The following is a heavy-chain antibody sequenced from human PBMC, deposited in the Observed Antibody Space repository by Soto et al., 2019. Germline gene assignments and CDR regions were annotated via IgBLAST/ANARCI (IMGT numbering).Heavy chain of an antibody. CDR3: VAGQYFFDY. CDR1: GFTFSSYG. D-gene: IGHD6-19*01. V-gene: IGHV3-30*03. CDR2: ISYDGSNK. Sequence: GGSLRLSCAASGFTFSSYGMQWVRHAPGKGLEWVAVISYDGSNKYYADSVKDRFTISRDNSKSTLYLQMNSLRADDTAVYYCVAGQYFFDYCGQGTLVTVSS. J-gene: IGHJ4*02.